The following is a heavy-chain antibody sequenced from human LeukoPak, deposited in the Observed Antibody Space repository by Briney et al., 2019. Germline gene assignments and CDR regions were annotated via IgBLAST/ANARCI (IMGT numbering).Heavy chain of an antibody. Sequence: GGSLRLSCAASGFTFSSYGMHWVRQAPGKGLEWVSVIYSGGGTYYADFVRGRFTISRDSSNNTLYLQMNSLRVEDTAIYCCASAMNFGHFDLWGRGTLVTVSS. V-gene: IGHV3-NL1*01. CDR1: GFTFSSYG. CDR3: ASAMNFGHFDL. D-gene: IGHD2-2*01. CDR2: IYSGGGT. J-gene: IGHJ2*01.